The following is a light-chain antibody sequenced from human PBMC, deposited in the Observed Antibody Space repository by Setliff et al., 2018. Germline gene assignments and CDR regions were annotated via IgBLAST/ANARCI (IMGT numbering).Light chain of an antibody. Sequence: KRVTISCTGSRSNIGAGYGVHWYQQFPGTAPKLLIYNDNNRPSGVPDRFSGSKSGTSASLAITGLQAEDEADYFCQSYDNSLSGSGLFGTGTKVTVL. CDR2: NDN. CDR3: QSYDNSLSGSGL. V-gene: IGLV1-40*01. CDR1: RSNIGAGYG. J-gene: IGLJ1*01.